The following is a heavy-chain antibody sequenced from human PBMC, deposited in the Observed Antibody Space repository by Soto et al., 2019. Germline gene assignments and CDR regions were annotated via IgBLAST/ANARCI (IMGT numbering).Heavy chain of an antibody. J-gene: IGHJ6*02. Sequence: HPGGSLRLSCAASGFTFSSYGMHWVRQAPGKGLEWVAVISYDGSNKYYADSVKGRFTMSRDNSKNTLYLQMSSLRAEDTAVYYCVKDGSSGWPYFYDMDVWGQGTTVTVSS. D-gene: IGHD6-19*01. V-gene: IGHV3-30*18. CDR1: GFTFSSYG. CDR2: ISYDGSNK. CDR3: VKDGSSGWPYFYDMDV.